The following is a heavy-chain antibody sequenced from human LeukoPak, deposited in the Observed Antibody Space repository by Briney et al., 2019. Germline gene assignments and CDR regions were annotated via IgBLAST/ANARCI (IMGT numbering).Heavy chain of an antibody. CDR1: GGTFSSYA. V-gene: IGHV1-69*13. CDR2: IIPIFGTA. D-gene: IGHD2-2*01. CDR3: ATDPGEIVPAAKGPRGDYCYGMDV. J-gene: IGHJ6*02. Sequence: SVKVSRKASGGTFSSYAISWVRQAPGQGLEWMGGIIPIFGTANYAQKFQGRVTITADESTSTAYMELSSLRSEDTAVYYCATDPGEIVPAAKGPRGDYCYGMDVWGQGTTVTVSS.